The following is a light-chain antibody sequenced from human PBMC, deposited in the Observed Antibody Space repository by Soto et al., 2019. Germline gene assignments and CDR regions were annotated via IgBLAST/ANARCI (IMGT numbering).Light chain of an antibody. Sequence: EIVLTQSPVTLSLSPGERATLSCRASQSVSSYLAWYQQKPGQAPRLLIYDASNRATGIPARFSGSGSGTDFTLTIGRLEPEDFAVYYCQQRSDWPLTFGGGTKVDIK. CDR1: QSVSSY. V-gene: IGKV3-11*01. J-gene: IGKJ4*01. CDR3: QQRSDWPLT. CDR2: DAS.